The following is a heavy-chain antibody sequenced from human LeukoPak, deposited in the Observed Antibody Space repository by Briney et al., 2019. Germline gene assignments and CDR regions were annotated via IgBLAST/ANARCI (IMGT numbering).Heavy chain of an antibody. Sequence: GGSLRLSCVASGFTFSDAWMSWVRQAPGKGREWVGRIKSKTNGGTTDYPAPVRGRFTIPRDNAKNSLYLQMNSLRAEDTAVYYCARVADTMVRGAPPLMDVWGQGTTVTVSS. V-gene: IGHV3-15*01. J-gene: IGHJ6*02. CDR1: GFTFSDAW. CDR2: IKSKTNGGTT. D-gene: IGHD3-10*01. CDR3: ARVADTMVRGAPPLMDV.